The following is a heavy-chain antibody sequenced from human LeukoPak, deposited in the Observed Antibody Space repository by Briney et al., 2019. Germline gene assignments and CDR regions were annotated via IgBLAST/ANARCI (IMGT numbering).Heavy chain of an antibody. J-gene: IGHJ4*02. CDR3: ARGRKYSSGWLDY. CDR1: GDSINNYY. Sequence: SETLSLTCTVSGDSINNYYWSWIRQPPGKGLEWIGNINYSGSSNSNPSLKGRATISVDKSNNQFSLKLRSVTAADTAVYYCARGRKYSSGWLDYWGRGTLVTVSS. D-gene: IGHD6-19*01. V-gene: IGHV4-59*12. CDR2: INYSGSS.